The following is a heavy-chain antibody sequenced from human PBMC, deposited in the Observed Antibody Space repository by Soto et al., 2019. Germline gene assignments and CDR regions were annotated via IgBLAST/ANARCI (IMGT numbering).Heavy chain of an antibody. D-gene: IGHD3-10*01. Sequence: SVKVSCKASGGTLSSYAIIWVRQAPGQGLEWMGGIIPIFGTANYAQKFQGRVTITADESTSTAYMELSSLRSEDTAVYYCASGPEYNWFDPWGQGTLVTVSS. CDR1: GGTLSSYA. CDR2: IIPIFGTA. CDR3: ASGPEYNWFDP. V-gene: IGHV1-69*13. J-gene: IGHJ5*02.